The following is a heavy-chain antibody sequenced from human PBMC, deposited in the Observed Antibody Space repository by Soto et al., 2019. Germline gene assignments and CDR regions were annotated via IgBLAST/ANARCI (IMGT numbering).Heavy chain of an antibody. V-gene: IGHV4-31*03. CDR3: ARVRPLSGYEPNWFDP. CDR1: GGSISSGGYY. D-gene: IGHD5-12*01. Sequence: QVQLQESGPGLVKPSQTLSLTCTVSGGSISSGGYYWSWIRQHPGKGLEWIGYIYYSGSTYYNPSLTSRVTISVDTSKNQFSLKLSSVTAADTAVYYCARVRPLSGYEPNWFDPWGQGTLVTVSS. J-gene: IGHJ5*02. CDR2: IYYSGST.